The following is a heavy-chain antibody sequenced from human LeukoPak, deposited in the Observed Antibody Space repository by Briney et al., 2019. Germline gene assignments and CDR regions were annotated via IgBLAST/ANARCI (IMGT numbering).Heavy chain of an antibody. CDR1: GFTFSSYS. D-gene: IGHD6-13*01. J-gene: IGHJ4*02. Sequence: PGGSLRLSCAASGFTFSSYSMNWVRQAPGKGLEWVSSISSSSSYIYYADSVKGRFTISRDNAKNSLYLQMNSLRAEDTAVYYCARDLFGVSSSWFGGGQGTLVTVSS. CDR3: ARDLFGVSSSWFG. CDR2: ISSSSSYI. V-gene: IGHV3-21*01.